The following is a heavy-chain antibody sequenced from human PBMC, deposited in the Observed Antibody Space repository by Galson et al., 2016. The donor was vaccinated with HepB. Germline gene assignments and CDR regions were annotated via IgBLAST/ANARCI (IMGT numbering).Heavy chain of an antibody. V-gene: IGHV4-31*11. Sequence: TLSLTCAVSGGSITSADNNWGWIRQHPGKGLEWIGYIHYTGSNNHSPSLKTRLTISLDASKNQFFLSLHSVTAADSAVYYCARYSGWGSFPLFYYFGLDVWGRGTPVIVSS. J-gene: IGHJ6*02. D-gene: IGHD3-10*01. CDR3: ARYSGWGSFPLFYYFGLDV. CDR2: IHYTGSN. CDR1: GGSITSADNN.